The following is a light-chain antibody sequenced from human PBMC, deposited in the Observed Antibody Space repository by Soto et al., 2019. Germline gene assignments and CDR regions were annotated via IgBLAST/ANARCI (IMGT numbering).Light chain of an antibody. CDR2: GNS. CDR3: QSYDSSLSVWV. J-gene: IGLJ3*02. Sequence: LTQPPSVSGAPGQRVTISCTGSSSNIGAGYDVHWYQQLPGTAPKLLIYGNSNRPSGVPDRFSGSKSGTSASLAITGLQAEDEADYYCQSYDSSLSVWVFGGGTKVTVL. CDR1: SSNIGAGYD. V-gene: IGLV1-40*01.